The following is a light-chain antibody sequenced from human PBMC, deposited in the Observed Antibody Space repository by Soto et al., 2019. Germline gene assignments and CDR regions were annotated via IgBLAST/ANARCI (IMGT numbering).Light chain of an antibody. Sequence: DVVMTQSPESLAVSLGERATINCGSSQSVLDSSDMKNYLAWFQHKPGQPPKLLIYWASTRESGVPDRFSGSGSGTDFTLTISGLQAEDVAVYYCHQYYSFPLSFGGGTKVEIK. CDR1: QSVLDSSDMKNY. J-gene: IGKJ4*01. CDR2: WAS. V-gene: IGKV4-1*01. CDR3: HQYYSFPLS.